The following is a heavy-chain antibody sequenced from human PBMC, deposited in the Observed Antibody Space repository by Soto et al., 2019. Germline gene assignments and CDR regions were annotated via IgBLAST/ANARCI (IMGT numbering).Heavy chain of an antibody. CDR2: FYYSETT. D-gene: IGHD1-7*01. CDR1: GGSVSSYY. Sequence: SETLSLTCTVPGGSVSSYYWSWIRQSPGKGLEWIGSFYYSETTNYKPSLKSRVTISVDTSKNQFSLKVSSATAADTAVYYCARHSNRNYGLYYFDYWGLGALVTVSS. CDR3: ARHSNRNYGLYYFDY. V-gene: IGHV4-59*08. J-gene: IGHJ4*02.